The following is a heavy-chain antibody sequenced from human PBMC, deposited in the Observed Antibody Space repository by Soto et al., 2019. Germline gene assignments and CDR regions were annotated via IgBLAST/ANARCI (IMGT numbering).Heavy chain of an antibody. CDR2: IYWDDDK. J-gene: IGHJ4*02. D-gene: IGHD2-15*01. V-gene: IGHV2-5*02. CDR3: AHLVVAGITYSVDS. Sequence: QITLKESGPTLVKPTQTLTLTCTFSGFSLSTSGVGVGWIRQPPGKALEWLTFIYWDDDKRNSPFLKSRLTTTKDTSKNQVVLTMTNMDPVYTATYYCAHLVVAGITYSVDSWGQVTLVTVSS. CDR1: GFSLSTSGVG.